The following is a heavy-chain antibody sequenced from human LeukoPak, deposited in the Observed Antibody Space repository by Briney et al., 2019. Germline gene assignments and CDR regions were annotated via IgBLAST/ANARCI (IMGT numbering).Heavy chain of an antibody. D-gene: IGHD4-17*01. J-gene: IGHJ4*02. CDR2: ISGSGGST. CDR3: AKIGGTTGY. Sequence: GGSLRLSGAASGFTFSSFPMSWVGQAPGRGLGWVSAISGSGGSTYYADSVKGRFTISRDNSKNTLYLQMNSLRAEDTAVYYCAKIGGTTGYWGQGTLVTVSS. CDR1: GFTFSSFP. V-gene: IGHV3-23*01.